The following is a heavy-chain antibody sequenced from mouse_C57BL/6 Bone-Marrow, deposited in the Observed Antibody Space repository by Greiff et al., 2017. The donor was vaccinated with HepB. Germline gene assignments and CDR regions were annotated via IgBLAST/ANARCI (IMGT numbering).Heavy chain of an antibody. Sequence: QVQLKQSGAELARPGASVKLSCKASGYTFTSYGISWVKQRTGQGLEWIGEIYPRSGNTYYNEKFKGKATLTADKSSSTAYMELRSLTSEDSAVYFCARIGTYYSNYGYFDYWGQGTTLTVSS. CDR1: GYTFTSYG. D-gene: IGHD2-5*01. CDR3: ARIGTYYSNYGYFDY. J-gene: IGHJ2*01. CDR2: IYPRSGNT. V-gene: IGHV1-81*01.